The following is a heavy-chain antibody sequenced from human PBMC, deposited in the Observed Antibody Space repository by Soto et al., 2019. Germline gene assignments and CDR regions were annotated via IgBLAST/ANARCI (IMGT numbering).Heavy chain of an antibody. CDR2: VTTSGDTM. J-gene: IGHJ6*02. Sequence: GGSLRLSCVASGFTFSRYNMHWVRQAPGKGLEWVAYVTTSGDTMFYADSVEGRFAISRDVAKNSVHLQMNSLGDEDTAVYYCVREEASGSSGLTYHYYYNGMDAWGQGTTVTVSS. CDR1: GFTFSRYN. D-gene: IGHD3-10*01. V-gene: IGHV3-48*02. CDR3: VREEASGSSGLTYHYYYNGMDA.